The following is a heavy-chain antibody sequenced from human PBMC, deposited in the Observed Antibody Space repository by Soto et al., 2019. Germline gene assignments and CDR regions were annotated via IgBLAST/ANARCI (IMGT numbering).Heavy chain of an antibody. CDR3: ARVSAVVVAGGVYYFDY. CDR2: IYHSGST. J-gene: IGHJ4*02. V-gene: IGHV4-30-2*01. CDR1: GGSISSGGYS. Sequence: SETLSLTCAVSGGSISSGGYSWSWIRQPPGKGLEWIGYIYHSGSTYYNPSLKSRVTISVDTSKNQFSLKLSSVTAADTAVYYCARVSAVVVAGGVYYFDYWGQGTLVTVSS. D-gene: IGHD2-15*01.